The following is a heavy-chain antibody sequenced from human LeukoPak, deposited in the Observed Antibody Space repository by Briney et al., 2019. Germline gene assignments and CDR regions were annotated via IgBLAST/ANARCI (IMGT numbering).Heavy chain of an antibody. J-gene: IGHJ3*02. CDR1: GGSISSGGYY. CDR2: IYHSGST. D-gene: IGHD6-19*01. V-gene: IGHV4-30-2*01. CDR3: TRGWSSAGVFDT. Sequence: PSETLSLTCTVSGGSISSGGYYWSWIRQPPGKGLEWLGYIYHSGSTYYNPSLKSRVTISVDRSKNQFSLKLSSVTAADRAVYYCTRGWSSAGVFDTWGQGTVVTVPS.